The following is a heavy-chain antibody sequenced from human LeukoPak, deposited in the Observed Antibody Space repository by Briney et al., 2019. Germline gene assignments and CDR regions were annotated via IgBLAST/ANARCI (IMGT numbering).Heavy chain of an antibody. Sequence: GGSLRLSCAASGFTFSSYWMHWVRQAPGKGLVWVSRINSDGSSTSYADSVKGRFTISRDNAKNSLYLQMSSLRAEDTAVYYCARAANDGYNTILDYWGQGTLVTVSS. CDR2: INSDGSST. V-gene: IGHV3-74*01. J-gene: IGHJ4*02. CDR1: GFTFSSYW. D-gene: IGHD5-24*01. CDR3: ARAANDGYNTILDY.